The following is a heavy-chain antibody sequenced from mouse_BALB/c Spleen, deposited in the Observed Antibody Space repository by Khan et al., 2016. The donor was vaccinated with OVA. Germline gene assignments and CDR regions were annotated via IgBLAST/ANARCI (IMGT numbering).Heavy chain of an antibody. D-gene: IGHD1-1*01. CDR1: GYSITSDYA. J-gene: IGHJ2*01. V-gene: IGHV3-2*02. CDR2: ISYSGNT. CDR3: ARIYGGDFDY. Sequence: QLEESGPGLVKPSQSLSHTCTVTGYSITSDYAWNWIRQFPGNKLEWMGHISYSGNTKYNPSLKSRISITRDTSKNQFFLQLNSVTTEDTATYYCARIYGGDFDYWGQGTTLTVSS.